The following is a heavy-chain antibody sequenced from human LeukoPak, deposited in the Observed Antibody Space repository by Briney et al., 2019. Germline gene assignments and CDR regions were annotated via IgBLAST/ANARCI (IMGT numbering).Heavy chain of an antibody. CDR3: ARGYYDSSGYSSYYFDY. J-gene: IGHJ4*02. CDR2: INHSGST. CDR1: GGSFSGYY. V-gene: IGHV4-34*01. Sequence: PSGTLSLTCAVYGGSFSGYYWSWIRQPPGKGLEWIGEINHSGSTNYNPSLKSRVTISVDTSKNQFSLKLSSVTAADTAVYYCARGYYDSSGYSSYYFDYWGQGTLVTVSS. D-gene: IGHD3-22*01.